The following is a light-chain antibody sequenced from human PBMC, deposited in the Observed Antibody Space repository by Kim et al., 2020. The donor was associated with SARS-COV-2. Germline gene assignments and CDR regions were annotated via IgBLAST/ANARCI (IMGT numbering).Light chain of an antibody. CDR2: GAS. CDR3: QQYGSSPRT. Sequence: EIVLTQSPGTLALSPGESATPPCSPRRSVSNSYLAWYQQKPGQALRLLIYGASSRATGIPGRFSGSGSGTDFTLTISGLEAEDFAVYYCQQYGSSPRTFGQGTKVDIK. J-gene: IGKJ1*01. V-gene: IGKV3-20*01. CDR1: RSVSNSY.